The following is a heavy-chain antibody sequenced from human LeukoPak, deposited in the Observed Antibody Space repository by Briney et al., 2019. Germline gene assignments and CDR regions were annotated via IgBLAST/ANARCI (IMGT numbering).Heavy chain of an antibody. CDR3: AKAATMIVVVIEGDFDY. Sequence: PGGSLRLSCAASGFTFSSYAMSWVRQAPGKGLEWVSAISGSGGSTFYADSVKGRFTISRDNSKNTLYLQMNSLRAEDTAVYYCAKAATMIVVVIEGDFDYWGQGTLVTVSS. CDR1: GFTFSSYA. V-gene: IGHV3-23*01. CDR2: ISGSGGST. J-gene: IGHJ4*02. D-gene: IGHD3-22*01.